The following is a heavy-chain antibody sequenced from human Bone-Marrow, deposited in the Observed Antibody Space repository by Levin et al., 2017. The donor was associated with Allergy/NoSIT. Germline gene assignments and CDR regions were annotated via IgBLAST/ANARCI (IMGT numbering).Heavy chain of an antibody. D-gene: IGHD6-19*01. Sequence: PGESLKISCAASGFTFSSYAMHWVRQAPGKGLEWVAVISYDGSNKYYADSVKGRFTISRDNSKNTLYLQMNSLRAEDTAVYYCASTAPRKDYSSGWCFDYWGQGTLVTVSS. V-gene: IGHV3-30-3*01. CDR1: GFTFSSYA. CDR3: ASTAPRKDYSSGWCFDY. J-gene: IGHJ4*02. CDR2: ISYDGSNK.